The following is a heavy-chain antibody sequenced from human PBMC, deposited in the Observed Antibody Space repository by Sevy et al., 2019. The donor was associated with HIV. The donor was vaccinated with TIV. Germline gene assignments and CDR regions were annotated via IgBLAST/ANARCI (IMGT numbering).Heavy chain of an antibody. CDR2: VSSRGGST. D-gene: IGHD3-3*01. J-gene: IGHJ4*02. CDR3: ARYQESTIFGGWGY. Sequence: GGSLRLSCEASGFSFTRYAMSWVRQAPGKGLEWVSTVSSRGGSTYYADSVKGRFTISRDNSKNTLYLQMNSLRAEDTAAYYCARYQESTIFGGWGYWGQGTLVSVSS. CDR1: GFSFTRYA. V-gene: IGHV3-23*01.